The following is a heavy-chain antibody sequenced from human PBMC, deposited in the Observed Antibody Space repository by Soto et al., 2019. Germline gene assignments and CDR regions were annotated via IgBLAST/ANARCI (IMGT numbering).Heavy chain of an antibody. CDR2: IYHSGST. D-gene: IGHD2-15*01. V-gene: IGHV4-30-2*01. CDR3: ARLKDITFDY. CDR1: GGSISSGGYS. Sequence: SETLSVTWAVSGGSISSGGYSWSWIRQPPGKGLEWIGYIYHSGSTYYNPSLKSRVTISVDRSKNQFSLKLSSVTAADTAVYYCARLKDITFDYWGQGTLVT. J-gene: IGHJ4*02.